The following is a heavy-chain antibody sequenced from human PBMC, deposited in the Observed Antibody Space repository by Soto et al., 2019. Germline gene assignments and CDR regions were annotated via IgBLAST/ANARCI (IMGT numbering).Heavy chain of an antibody. CDR2: INHSGST. CDR1: GGSFSGYY. CDR3: TRGSYSSSGLAESPHGGFDP. D-gene: IGHD6-13*01. V-gene: IGHV4-34*01. Sequence: SETLSLTCAVYGGSFSGYYWSWIRRPPGKGLEWIGEINHSGSTNSNPSLTSRVTISVDTSKNQFSLKLSSVTAADTAVYYCTRGSYSSSGLAESPHGGFDPWGQGPLVTVSS. J-gene: IGHJ5*02.